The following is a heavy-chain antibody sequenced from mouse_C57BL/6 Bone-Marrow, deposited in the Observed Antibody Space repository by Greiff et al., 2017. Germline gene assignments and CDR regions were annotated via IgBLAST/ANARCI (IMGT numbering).Heavy chain of an antibody. CDR1: GYTFTSYW. CDR3: ARSGLGRAMDY. V-gene: IGHV1-55*01. D-gene: IGHD3-3*01. Sequence: QVQLQQPGAELVKPGASVKMSCKASGYTFTSYWITWVKQRPGQGLAWIGDIYPGSGSTNYNEKFKSKATLTVDTSSSTAYMQLSSLTSEDSAVYYCARSGLGRAMDYWGQGTSVTVSS. J-gene: IGHJ4*01. CDR2: IYPGSGST.